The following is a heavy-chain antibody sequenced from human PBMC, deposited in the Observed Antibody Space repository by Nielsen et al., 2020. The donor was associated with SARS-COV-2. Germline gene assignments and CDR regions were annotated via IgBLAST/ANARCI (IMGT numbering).Heavy chain of an antibody. J-gene: IGHJ3*02. CDR3: AGPDAFDI. CDR2: ISYDGSNK. CDR1: GFTFSNYA. V-gene: IGHV3-30*04. Sequence: GGSLKISCAASGFTFSNYAMHWVRQAPGKGLEWVAVISYDGSNKYYADSVKGRFTISRDNSKNTLYLQMNSLRAEDTAVYYCAGPDAFDIWGQGTMVTVSS.